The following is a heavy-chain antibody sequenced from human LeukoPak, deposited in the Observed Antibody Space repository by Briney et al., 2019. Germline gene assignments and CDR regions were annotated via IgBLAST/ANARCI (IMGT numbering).Heavy chain of an antibody. J-gene: IGHJ4*02. CDR3: AKDWGSYYYDSSGYPDYFDY. CDR2: ISYDGSNK. Sequence: PGRSLRLSCAASGFTFSSYGMHWVRKAPGKGLEWVAAISYDGSNKYYADSVKGRFTISRDNSKNTLYLQMNSLRAEDTAVYYCAKDWGSYYYDSSGYPDYFDYWGQGTLVTVSS. CDR1: GFTFSSYG. D-gene: IGHD3-22*01. V-gene: IGHV3-30*18.